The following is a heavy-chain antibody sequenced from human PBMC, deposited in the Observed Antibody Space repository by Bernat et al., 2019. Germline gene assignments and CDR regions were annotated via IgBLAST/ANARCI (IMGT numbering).Heavy chain of an antibody. CDR1: GYTFTVHY. J-gene: IGHJ3*02. D-gene: IGHD6-13*01. CDR3: ARDIAAAGPAGDI. CDR2: INPNSGGT. V-gene: IGHV1-2*02. Sequence: QVQLVQSGAEAKKPGASVTVSCKASGYTFTVHYMHWARQAPGQGLEWMGWINPNSGGTNYAQEFQGRVTMTLDTSISTAYMELSSLRSDDTAVYYCARDIAAAGPAGDIWGQGTMVTVSS.